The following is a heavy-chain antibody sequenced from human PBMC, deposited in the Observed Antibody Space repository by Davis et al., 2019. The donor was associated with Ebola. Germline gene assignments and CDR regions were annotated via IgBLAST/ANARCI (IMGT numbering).Heavy chain of an antibody. Sequence: ASVKVSCKASGYTFTSYDINWVRQAPGQGLEWMGWMNPNSGNTGYAQKFQGRVTMTRNTSISTAYMELSSLRSDDTAVYYCARGRGSVYYGDWFDPWGQGTLVTVSS. CDR1: GYTFTSYD. CDR2: MNPNSGNT. V-gene: IGHV1-8*01. CDR3: ARGRGSVYYGDWFDP. D-gene: IGHD5/OR15-5a*01. J-gene: IGHJ5*02.